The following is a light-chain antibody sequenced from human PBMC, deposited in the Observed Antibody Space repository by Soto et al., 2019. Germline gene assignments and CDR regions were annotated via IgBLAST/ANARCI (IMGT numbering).Light chain of an antibody. CDR1: QSISNR. CDR3: QHYGGVWT. V-gene: IGKV1-5*01. Sequence: DIQMTPSPSTLSASVVDRVTITCRASQSISNRLAWYQQKPGKAPKVLIYDASSLEGGVPSRFSGTGSATEFILTISSLQPDDFATYHCQHYGGVWTFGQGTKVDIK. J-gene: IGKJ1*01. CDR2: DAS.